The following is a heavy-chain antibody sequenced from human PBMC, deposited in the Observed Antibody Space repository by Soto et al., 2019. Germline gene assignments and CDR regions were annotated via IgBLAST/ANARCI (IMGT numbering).Heavy chain of an antibody. CDR1: GDTFSSYA. CDR3: ARDPLSSFAMDV. D-gene: IGHD3-10*02. J-gene: IGHJ6*02. V-gene: IGHV1-69*18. Sequence: QVQLVQSGAEVKKPGSSVKVSCKASGDTFSSYAISWVRQAPGKGLEWMGKIIPTFGRTNYAQKFQGRLTISADDSTITAYMELSSLVSEDTAVYYCARDPLSSFAMDVWGQGTTVTVSS. CDR2: IIPTFGRT.